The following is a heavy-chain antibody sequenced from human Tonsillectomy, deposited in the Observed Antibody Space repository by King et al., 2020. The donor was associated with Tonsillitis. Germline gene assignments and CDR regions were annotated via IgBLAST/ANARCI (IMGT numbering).Heavy chain of an antibody. CDR1: GGSISSRSYY. Sequence: LQLQESGPGLVKPSETLSLTCTVSGGSISSRSYYWGWIRQPPGKGLEWIGSIYYSGSTYYNPSLKSRVTISVDTSKNQFSLKLSSVTAADTAVYYCARHFPYSDISSPLGDIWGQGTMVTLSS. D-gene: IGHD2-15*01. V-gene: IGHV4-39*01. CDR3: ARHFPYSDISSPLGDI. J-gene: IGHJ3*02. CDR2: IYYSGST.